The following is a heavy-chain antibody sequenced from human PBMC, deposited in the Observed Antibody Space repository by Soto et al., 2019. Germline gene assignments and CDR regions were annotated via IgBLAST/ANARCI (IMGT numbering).Heavy chain of an antibody. CDR3: TTDTRGGCGDYVAYYYMYV. Sequence: EVQLVESGGGLVKPGGSLRLSCAASGFTFSNAWMSWVRQAPGKGLEWVGRIKSKTDGGTTDYAAPVKGRFTISRDDSKNTLYLQMNSLKTEDTAVYYCTTDTRGGCGDYVAYYYMYVWGKGTTVTVSS. J-gene: IGHJ6*03. CDR2: IKSKTDGGTT. V-gene: IGHV3-15*01. D-gene: IGHD4-17*01. CDR1: GFTFSNAW.